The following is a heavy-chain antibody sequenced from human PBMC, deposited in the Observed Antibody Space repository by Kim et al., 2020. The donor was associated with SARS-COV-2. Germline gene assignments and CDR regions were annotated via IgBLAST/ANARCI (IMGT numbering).Heavy chain of an antibody. Sequence: FQGRVTMTRNTSISTAYMELSSLRSEDTAVYYCARVGYSSGWYGFYGFDYWGQGTLVTVSS. CDR3: ARVGYSSGWYGFYGFDY. V-gene: IGHV1-8*01. D-gene: IGHD6-19*01. J-gene: IGHJ4*02.